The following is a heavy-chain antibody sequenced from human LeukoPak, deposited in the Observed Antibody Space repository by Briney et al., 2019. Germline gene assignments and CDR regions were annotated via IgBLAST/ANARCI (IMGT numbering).Heavy chain of an antibody. CDR2: IYTSGST. Sequence: PSETLSLTCTVSGGSISSGSYYWSWIRQPAGKGLEWIGRIYTSGSTNYNPSLKSRVTISVDTSKNQFSLKLSSVTAADTAVYYCANFDWLQFFYWGQGTLVTVSS. J-gene: IGHJ4*02. CDR1: GGSISSGSYY. D-gene: IGHD3-9*01. CDR3: ANFDWLQFFY. V-gene: IGHV4-61*02.